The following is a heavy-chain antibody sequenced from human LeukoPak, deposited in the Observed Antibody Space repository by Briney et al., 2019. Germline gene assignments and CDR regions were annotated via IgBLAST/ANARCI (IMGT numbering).Heavy chain of an antibody. Sequence: GRSLRLSCAASGFTFSSYGMHWVRQAPGKGLEWVAVIWYDGSNKYYADSVKGRFTISRDNSKNTLYLQMNSLSAEDTAVYYCARGPGMYYFDYWGQGTLVTVSS. V-gene: IGHV3-33*01. CDR1: GFTFSSYG. CDR2: IWYDGSNK. J-gene: IGHJ4*02. CDR3: ARGPGMYYFDY.